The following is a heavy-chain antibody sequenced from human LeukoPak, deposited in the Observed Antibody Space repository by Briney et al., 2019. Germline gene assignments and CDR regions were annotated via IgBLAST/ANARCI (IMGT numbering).Heavy chain of an antibody. J-gene: IGHJ5*02. Sequence: GASVKVSCKASGGTFSSYAISWVRQAPGQGLEWMGGIIPIFGTANYAQKFQGRVTITADESTSTAYTELSSLRSEDTAVYYCARASHGGYCSSTSCYEWFDPWGQGTLVTVSS. CDR2: IIPIFGTA. D-gene: IGHD2-2*01. V-gene: IGHV1-69*13. CDR1: GGTFSSYA. CDR3: ARASHGGYCSSTSCYEWFDP.